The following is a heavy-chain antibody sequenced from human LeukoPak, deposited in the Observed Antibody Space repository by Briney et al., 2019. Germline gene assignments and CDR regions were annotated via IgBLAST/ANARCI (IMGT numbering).Heavy chain of an antibody. Sequence: GALRLSCTAAGFTISRYGMSWVRQAPGKGLEWVSASSGSADSTYYADSVKGRFTISRDSSKNTLYLQMDSLRAEDTAIYYCAKDSPVCTYWGQGTLVTVSS. CDR1: GFTISRYG. V-gene: IGHV3-23*01. CDR2: SSGSADST. D-gene: IGHD2-8*01. CDR3: AKDSPVCTY. J-gene: IGHJ4*02.